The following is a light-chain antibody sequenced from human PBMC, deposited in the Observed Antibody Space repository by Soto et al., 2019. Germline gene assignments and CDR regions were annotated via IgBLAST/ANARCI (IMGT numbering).Light chain of an antibody. CDR2: GAS. CDR1: QSVSSN. V-gene: IGKV3-15*01. J-gene: IGKJ4*01. CDR3: QQYNNWPLT. Sequence: EIVMTQSPATLPVSPGERATLSCRASQSVSSNLAWYQQKPGQAPRLLIYGASTRATGIPARSSGSGSGTEFTLTISSLQSEDFAVYYCQQYNNWPLTFGGGTKVEIK.